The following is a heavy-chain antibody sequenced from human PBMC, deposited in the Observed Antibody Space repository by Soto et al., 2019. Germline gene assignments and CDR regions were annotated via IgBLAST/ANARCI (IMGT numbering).Heavy chain of an antibody. D-gene: IGHD3-22*01. Sequence: QVQLLESGPGLVKPSETLSLTCTVSGGSITPYYWSWIRQPPGKGLEWIGYIYFAGTTTYHPSLKSRVTMSVDTSDNQFSLPLTSVTAADTAVYYCARLGGYFQALDSWGQGTLGTVSA. CDR1: GGSITPYY. CDR3: ARLGGYFQALDS. V-gene: IGHV4-59*08. J-gene: IGHJ4*02. CDR2: IYFAGTT.